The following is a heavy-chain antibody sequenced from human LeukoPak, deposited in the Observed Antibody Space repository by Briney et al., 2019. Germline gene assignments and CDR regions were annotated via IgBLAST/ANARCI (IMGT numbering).Heavy chain of an antibody. D-gene: IGHD3-22*01. CDR3: ATDYYDSSVAFDI. Sequence: GGSLRLSCAASGFTVSSNYMSWVRQAPGKGLEWVSVIYSGGSTYYADSVKGRFTISRDNSKNTLYLQMNSLRAEDTAVYYCATDYYDSSVAFDIWGQGTMVTVSS. CDR1: GFTVSSNY. J-gene: IGHJ3*02. CDR2: IYSGGST. V-gene: IGHV3-53*01.